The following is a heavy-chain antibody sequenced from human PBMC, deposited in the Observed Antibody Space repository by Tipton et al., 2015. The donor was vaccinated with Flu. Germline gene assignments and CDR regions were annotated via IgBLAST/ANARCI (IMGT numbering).Heavy chain of an antibody. D-gene: IGHD4-11*01. CDR1: GDSISGDYY. CDR2: IFHTGST. CDR3: ARRDYNNYVSEPKNWFDT. V-gene: IGHV4-38-2*02. J-gene: IGHJ5*02. Sequence: TLSLTCTISGDSISGDYYWGWIRQPPGKGLEWIGNIFHTGSTYHNPSLRSRVTISVDTSKNQFSLKLSSVTAADTAVYYCARRDYNNYVSEPKNWFDTWGQGTLVTVSS.